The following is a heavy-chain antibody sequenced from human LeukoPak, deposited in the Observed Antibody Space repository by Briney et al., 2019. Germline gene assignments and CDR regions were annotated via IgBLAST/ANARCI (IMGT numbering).Heavy chain of an antibody. CDR1: GYTFTGHY. CDR3: ARSYDFWSGPPFDP. Sequence: ASVKVSCKASGYTFTGHYMRWVRQAPGQGLEWMGWINTNSGGTKYAQKFQGRVTLTRDTSISTAYMELSRLRCDDTAVYYCARSYDFWSGPPFDPWGQGTLVTVSS. V-gene: IGHV1-2*02. CDR2: INTNSGGT. D-gene: IGHD3-3*01. J-gene: IGHJ5*02.